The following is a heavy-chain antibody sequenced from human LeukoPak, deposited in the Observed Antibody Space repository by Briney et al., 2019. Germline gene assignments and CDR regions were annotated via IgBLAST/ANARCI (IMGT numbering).Heavy chain of an antibody. J-gene: IGHJ4*02. CDR2: ISSSSSTI. CDR1: GFSFNSYG. V-gene: IGHV3-48*04. D-gene: IGHD6-13*01. CDR3: ARSHSSSCDY. Sequence: GTSLRLSCAGPGFSFNSYGIHWVRQAPGKGLEWVSYISSSSSTIYYADSVKGRFTISRDNAKNSLYLQMNSLRAEDTAVYYCARSHSSSCDYWGQGTLVTVSS.